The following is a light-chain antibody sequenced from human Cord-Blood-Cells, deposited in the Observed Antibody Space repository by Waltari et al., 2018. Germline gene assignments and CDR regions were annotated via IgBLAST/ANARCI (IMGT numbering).Light chain of an antibody. CDR2: GKN. J-gene: IGLJ2*01. V-gene: IGLV3-19*01. CDR3: NSRDSSGNHVV. Sequence: SSELTQDPAVSVALGQTVRITCQGDSLRSYYASWYQQKPGQAPVLVIYGKNNRPSGITDRFSCSSSGNTASLTITGAQAEDDADYYCNSRDSSGNHVVFGGGTKLTVL. CDR1: SLRSYY.